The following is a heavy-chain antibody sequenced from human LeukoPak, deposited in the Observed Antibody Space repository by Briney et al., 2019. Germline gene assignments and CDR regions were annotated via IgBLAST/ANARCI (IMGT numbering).Heavy chain of an antibody. CDR1: GFTVSSNY. Sequence: GGSLRLSCAASGFTVSSNYMSWVRQAPGKGLEWVSVIYSGGRTEYADSVKGRFTISRDNSKNTLYLQMNSLRAEDTAVYYCARKGGSSYGVPLDKGGRETWVPVPS. CDR3: ARKGGSSYGVPLDK. CDR2: IYSGGRT. D-gene: IGHD3-16*01. J-gene: IGHJ2*01. V-gene: IGHV3-66*01.